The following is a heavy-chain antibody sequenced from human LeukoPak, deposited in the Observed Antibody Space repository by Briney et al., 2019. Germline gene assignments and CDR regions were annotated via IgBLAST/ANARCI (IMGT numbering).Heavy chain of an antibody. CDR1: GGSFSGYY. Sequence: PSETLSLTCAVYGGSFSGYYWSCIRQPPGKGLEWIGEINHRGSTNYNPSLKSRVTISVDTSKNQFSLNLSSVTAADTAVYYCARGGLVRRFDYWGQGILVTVSS. J-gene: IGHJ4*02. CDR2: INHRGST. CDR3: ARGGLVRRFDY. D-gene: IGHD3/OR15-3a*01. V-gene: IGHV4-34*01.